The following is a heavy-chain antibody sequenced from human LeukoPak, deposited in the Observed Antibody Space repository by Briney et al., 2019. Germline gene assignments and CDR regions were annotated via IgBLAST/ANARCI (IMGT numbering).Heavy chain of an antibody. CDR3: AKVLSLDI. Sequence: PSGTLSLTCAVSGGSISSSNWWSWVRQPPGKGLEWVSAISGSGGSTYYADSVKGRFTISRDNSKNTLYLQMNSLRAEDTAVYYCAKVLSLDIWGQGTMVTVSS. CDR1: GGSISSSN. CDR2: ISGSGGST. V-gene: IGHV3-23*01. J-gene: IGHJ3*02.